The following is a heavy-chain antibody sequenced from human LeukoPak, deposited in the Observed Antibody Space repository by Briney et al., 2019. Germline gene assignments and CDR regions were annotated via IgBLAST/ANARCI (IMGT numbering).Heavy chain of an antibody. D-gene: IGHD4-17*01. CDR1: GFTFGIYG. J-gene: IGHJ4*02. CDR2: VRYDGNNP. V-gene: IGHV3-30*02. CDR3: ARGSRYGDYPYSCDF. Sequence: GGSLRLSCAASGFTFGIYGMHWVRQAPGKGLDWVAFVRYDGNNPYYSASVRGRFTISRDNSKNTVLLQMNNLRLEDAAVYYCARGSRYGDYPYSCDFWGQGTLVTVSS.